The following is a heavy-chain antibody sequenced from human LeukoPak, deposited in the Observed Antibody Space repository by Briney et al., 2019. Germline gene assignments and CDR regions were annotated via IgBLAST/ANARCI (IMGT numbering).Heavy chain of an antibody. CDR1: GFTFSSYA. J-gene: IGHJ4*02. D-gene: IGHD6-19*01. CDR2: VTYDGNSQ. V-gene: IGHV3-30-3*01. Sequence: GGSLRLSCSASGFTFSSYAMHWVRQAPGKGLEWVAVVTYDGNSQYYADSVKGRFTVSRDNSRNTVNLQMNSLRGEDTAVYYCARAPVRGAVAGVDYWGQGTLVTVSS. CDR3: ARAPVRGAVAGVDY.